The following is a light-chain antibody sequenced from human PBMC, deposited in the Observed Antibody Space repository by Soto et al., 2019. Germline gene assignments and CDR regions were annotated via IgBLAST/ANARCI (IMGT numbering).Light chain of an antibody. CDR3: RSYAARNNWV. CDR2: GVS. Sequence: QSVLTQPPSASGSPGQSVTISCTGTSSDVGGYNYVSWYQQHPGKAPKLMIYGVSKRPSGVSDRFSGSKSGNTASLTVSGLQAEDEADYYCRSYAARNNWVFGGGTKLTVL. CDR1: SSDVGGYNY. V-gene: IGLV2-8*01. J-gene: IGLJ3*02.